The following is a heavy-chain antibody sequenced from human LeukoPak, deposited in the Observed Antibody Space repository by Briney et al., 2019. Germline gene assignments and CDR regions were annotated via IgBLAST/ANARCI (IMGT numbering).Heavy chain of an antibody. CDR3: ARDVEMFSTTWSDAFDI. J-gene: IGHJ3*02. Sequence: GGSLRLSCVASGFTFSTYWMTWVRQAPGKGLEWVANIKQDGNQNYYVDSVRGRFTISRDNSKNSLYLQMDSLRVDDTAVYYCARDVEMFSTTWSDAFDIWGQGTMVTVS. CDR1: GFTFSTYW. V-gene: IGHV3-7*01. D-gene: IGHD6-13*01. CDR2: IKQDGNQN.